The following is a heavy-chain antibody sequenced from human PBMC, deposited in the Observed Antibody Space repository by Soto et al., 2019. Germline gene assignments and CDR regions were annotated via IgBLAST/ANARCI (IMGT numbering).Heavy chain of an antibody. D-gene: IGHD1-26*01. CDR1: GFTFDDYA. V-gene: IGHV3-9*01. J-gene: IGHJ3*01. Sequence: LVESGGGLVQPGRSLRLSCAASGFTFDDYAMHWVRQAPGKGLEWVSSISWNSGVIDYADSVKGRFSISRDSAKNSLFVQMNSLRPEDTALYYCAKDVAWGGSHPNHAFDVWGQGTMVSVSS. CDR2: ISWNSGVI. CDR3: AKDVAWGGSHPNHAFDV.